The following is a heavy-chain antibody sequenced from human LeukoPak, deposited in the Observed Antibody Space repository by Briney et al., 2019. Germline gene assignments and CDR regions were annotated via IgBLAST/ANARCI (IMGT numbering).Heavy chain of an antibody. CDR3: ARDVRDGYYFDAFDV. D-gene: IGHD5-24*01. CDR2: IWYDGSNK. CDR1: GFTFSSYG. Sequence: GGSLRLSCAASGFTFSSYGMHWVRQAPGKGLEWVAVIWYDGSNKYYADSVKGRFTISRDNSKNTLYLQMNSLRAEDTAVYYCARDVRDGYYFDAFDVWGQGTMVTVSS. J-gene: IGHJ3*01. V-gene: IGHV3-33*01.